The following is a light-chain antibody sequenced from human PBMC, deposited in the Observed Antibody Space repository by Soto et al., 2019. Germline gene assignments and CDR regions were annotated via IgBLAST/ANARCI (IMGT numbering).Light chain of an antibody. J-gene: IGKJ1*01. CDR3: HQYDSSPVT. V-gene: IGKV3-20*01. Sequence: EIVLTQSPGTLSLSPGERATLSCRASQSVTSSYLAWYQQKPGQAPRLLIYGASSRATGIPDRFSGSGSGTGFTLTISRLEPEDFAVYYCHQYDSSPVTFGQGTKVEIK. CDR2: GAS. CDR1: QSVTSSY.